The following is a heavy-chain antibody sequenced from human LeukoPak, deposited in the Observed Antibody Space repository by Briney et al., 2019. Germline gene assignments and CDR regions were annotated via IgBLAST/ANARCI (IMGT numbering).Heavy chain of an antibody. V-gene: IGHV4-30-4*01. CDR1: SGSISSGDYY. CDR3: AGVGNGGYGGFDY. CDR2: ISSSGTT. Sequence: PSQTLSLTCTVSSGSISSGDYYWSWIRQPPGKGLEWIGYISSSGTTYYNPSLRSRITISVDSSKSQFSLNLSSVTASDTAVYYCAGVGNGGYGGFDYWGQGTLVTDSS. J-gene: IGHJ4*02. D-gene: IGHD5-12*01.